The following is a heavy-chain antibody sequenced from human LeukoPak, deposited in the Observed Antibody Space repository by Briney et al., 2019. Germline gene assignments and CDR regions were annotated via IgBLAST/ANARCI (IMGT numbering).Heavy chain of an antibody. CDR1: GYTFAKYA. D-gene: IGHD2-2*01. CDR2: INAGYGNT. V-gene: IGHV1-3*01. Sequence: ASVKVSCKASGYTFAKYAIHWVRQAPGQRLEWMGWINAGYGNTRYSQKFQGGVTITRDTSASTAYMELSSLRSEDTAVYYCARSILVVPVASHYNYGVDVWGQGTTVTVSS. J-gene: IGHJ6*02. CDR3: ARSILVVPVASHYNYGVDV.